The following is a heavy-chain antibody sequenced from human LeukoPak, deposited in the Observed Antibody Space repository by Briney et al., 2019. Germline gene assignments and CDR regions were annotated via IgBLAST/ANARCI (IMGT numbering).Heavy chain of an antibody. CDR3: ARESLRQQWLVRREEYYYMDV. CDR2: INHSGST. D-gene: IGHD6-19*01. Sequence: PSETLSLTCAVYGGFFSGYYWSWIRQPPGKGLECIGEINHSGSTNYNPSLKSRVTISVDTSKNQFSLKLRSVTAADTAVYYCARESLRQQWLVRREEYYYMDVWGKGTTVTISS. V-gene: IGHV4-34*01. J-gene: IGHJ6*03. CDR1: GGFFSGYY.